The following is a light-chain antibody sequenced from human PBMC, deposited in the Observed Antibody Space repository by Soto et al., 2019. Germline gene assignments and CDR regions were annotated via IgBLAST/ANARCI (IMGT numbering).Light chain of an antibody. CDR3: CSYAANIYHV. CDR2: EGN. CDR1: NSDVGSYNL. Sequence: QSVLAQPASVSGSPGQSITISCTGTNSDVGSYNLVSWYQHHPGKAPKLIIYEGNKRPSGVSNRFSGSKSGNTASLTISGLQAEDEADYYCCSYAANIYHVFGTGTKVTVL. V-gene: IGLV2-23*01. J-gene: IGLJ1*01.